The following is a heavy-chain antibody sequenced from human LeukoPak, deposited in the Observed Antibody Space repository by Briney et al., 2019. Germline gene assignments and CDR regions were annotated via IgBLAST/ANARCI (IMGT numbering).Heavy chain of an antibody. CDR2: IYHSGST. Sequence: SETLSLTCTVSGYSISSGYYWGWIRQPPGKGLEWIGSIYHSGSTYYNPSLKSRVTISVDTSKNQFSLKLSSVTAADTAVYYCARAEGRIAVAGPNWFDPWGQGTLVTVSS. V-gene: IGHV4-38-2*02. D-gene: IGHD6-19*01. CDR1: GYSISSGYY. J-gene: IGHJ5*02. CDR3: ARAEGRIAVAGPNWFDP.